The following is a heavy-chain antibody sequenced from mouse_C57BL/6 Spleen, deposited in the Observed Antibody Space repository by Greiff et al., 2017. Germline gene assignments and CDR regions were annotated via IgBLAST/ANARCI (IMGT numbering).Heavy chain of an antibody. CDR2: INPGSGGT. V-gene: IGHV1-54*01. CDR3: AREYYVYEHYYAMDY. CDR1: GYAFTNYL. D-gene: IGHD2-2*01. J-gene: IGHJ4*01. Sequence: QVQLQQSGAELVRPGTSVKVSCKASGYAFTNYLIEWVKQRPGQGLEWIGVINPGSGGTNYNEKFKGKATLTADKSSSTAYMQLSSLTSEDSAVYFCAREYYVYEHYYAMDYWGQGTSVTVSS.